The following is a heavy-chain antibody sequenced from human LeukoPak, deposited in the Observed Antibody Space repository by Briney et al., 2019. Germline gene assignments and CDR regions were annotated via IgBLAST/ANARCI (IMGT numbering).Heavy chain of an antibody. CDR2: INLNSGGT. CDR1: GYTFTGYY. J-gene: IGHJ4*02. CDR3: ARDFNYYGSGSFPDY. Sequence: ASVKVSCKASGYTFTGYYMHWVRQAPGQGLEWMGWINLNSGGTNYAQKFQGRVTMTRDTSISTAYMELSRLRSDDTAVYYCARDFNYYGSGSFPDYWGQGTLVTVSS. V-gene: IGHV1-2*02. D-gene: IGHD3-10*01.